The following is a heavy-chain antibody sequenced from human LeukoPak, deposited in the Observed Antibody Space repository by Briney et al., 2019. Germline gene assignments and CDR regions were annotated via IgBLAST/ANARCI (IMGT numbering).Heavy chain of an antibody. Sequence: PGGSLRLSCAASSGLMFSSHGMHLVRQAPGKGLEWVAVIWYDGSNKYYADSVKGRFTISRDNSKNTLYLQMNSLRAEDTAVYYCARDRAAVAGSWFDPWGQGTLVTVSS. D-gene: IGHD6-19*01. CDR1: GLMFSSHG. J-gene: IGHJ5*02. CDR3: ARDRAAVAGSWFDP. CDR2: IWYDGSNK. V-gene: IGHV3-33*01.